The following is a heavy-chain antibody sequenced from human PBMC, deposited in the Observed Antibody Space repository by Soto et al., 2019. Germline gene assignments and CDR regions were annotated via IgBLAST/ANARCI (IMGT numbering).Heavy chain of an antibody. CDR2: IIPIFGTA. CDR1: GGTFSSYA. V-gene: IGHV1-69*13. CDR3: ARGAKHIVVVTAKYAFDI. Sequence: SVKVSCKASGGTFSSYAISWVRQAPGQGLEWMGGIIPIFGTANYAQKFQGRVTITADESTSTAYMELSSLRSEDTAVYYCARGAKHIVVVTAKYAFDIWGPGTMVTVSS. D-gene: IGHD2-21*02. J-gene: IGHJ3*02.